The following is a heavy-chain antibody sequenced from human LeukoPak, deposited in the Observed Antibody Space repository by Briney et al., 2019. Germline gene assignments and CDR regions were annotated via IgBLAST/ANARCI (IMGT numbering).Heavy chain of an antibody. CDR2: ISNSGDST. D-gene: IGHD1-14*01. CDR3: VKDRCDRATCPEV. V-gene: IGHV3-23*01. J-gene: IGHJ4*02. CDR1: GFTFSTYA. Sequence: GGSLRLSCAASGFTFSTYAMSWVRQAPGDGLQWVSGISNSGDSTYYLDSVKGRFTISRDNSKNTLHLQMSSLRAEDTALYYCVKDRCDRATCPEVWGQGTLVTASS.